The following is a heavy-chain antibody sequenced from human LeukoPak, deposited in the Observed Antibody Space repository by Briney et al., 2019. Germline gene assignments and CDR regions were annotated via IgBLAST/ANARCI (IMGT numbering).Heavy chain of an antibody. Sequence: SETLSLTCAVYGGSFSGYYWSWIRQPPGKELEWIGEINHSGSTNYNPSLKSRVTISVDTSKNQFSLKLSSVTAADTAVYYCARHSKQWLVRWWFDPWGQGTLVTVSS. J-gene: IGHJ5*02. CDR3: ARHSKQWLVRWWFDP. CDR1: GGSFSGYY. CDR2: INHSGST. V-gene: IGHV4-34*01. D-gene: IGHD6-19*01.